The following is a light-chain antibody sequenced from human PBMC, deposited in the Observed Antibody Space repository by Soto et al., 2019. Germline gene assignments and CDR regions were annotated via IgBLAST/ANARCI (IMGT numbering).Light chain of an antibody. CDR3: GTLDSSLSAKV. J-gene: IGLJ3*02. V-gene: IGLV1-51*02. CDR1: SSNIGNNY. CDR2: ENN. Sequence: QSVLTQPPSGSAAPGQKVTISCSGSSSNIGNNYVSWYQQLPGTAPKLLIYENNKRPSGIPDRFSGFKSGTSATLGITGLLTGDEADYYCGTLDSSLSAKVFGGGTKLTVL.